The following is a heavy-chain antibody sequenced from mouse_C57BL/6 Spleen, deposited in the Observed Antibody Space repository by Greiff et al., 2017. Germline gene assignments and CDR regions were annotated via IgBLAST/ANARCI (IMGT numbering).Heavy chain of an antibody. CDR1: GFSLSTSGMG. J-gene: IGHJ1*03. V-gene: IGHV8-12*01. CDR3: ARRAPYDYGGGWYFDV. D-gene: IGHD2-4*01. Sequence: QVTLKECGPGVLQSSQTLSLTCSFSGFSLSTSGMGVSWIRQPSGKGLEWLAHIYWDDDKRYNPSLKSRLTISKDTSRNQVFLKITSVDTADTATYYCARRAPYDYGGGWYFDVWGTGTTVTVSS. CDR2: IYWDDDK.